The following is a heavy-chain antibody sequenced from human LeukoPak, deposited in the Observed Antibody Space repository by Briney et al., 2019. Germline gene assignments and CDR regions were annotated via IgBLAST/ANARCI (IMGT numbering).Heavy chain of an antibody. Sequence: SETLSLTCTVSGGSISSYYWSWIRQPPGKGLEWIGYIYYSGSTNYNPSLKSRVTISVDTSKNQFSLKLSSVTAADTAVCYCARQPLVATYFFHYWGQGTLVTVSS. D-gene: IGHD5-12*01. CDR1: GGSISSYY. CDR2: IYYSGST. V-gene: IGHV4-59*01. J-gene: IGHJ4*02. CDR3: ARQPLVATYFFHY.